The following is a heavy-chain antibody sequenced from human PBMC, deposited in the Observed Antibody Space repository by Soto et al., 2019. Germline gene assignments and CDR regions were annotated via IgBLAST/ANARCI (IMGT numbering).Heavy chain of an antibody. Sequence: QVQLVQSGAEVKKPGASVKVSCKASGYTFTGYYLHWVRQAPRQGLEWMGIISPSAGSTSYAQKFQGRVTRARDTSTSTVSMELSSLTSEDTAVYYCARDQLYDSSGYYRYWGQGTLVTVSS. CDR3: ARDQLYDSSGYYRY. CDR2: ISPSAGST. D-gene: IGHD3-22*01. CDR1: GYTFTGYY. V-gene: IGHV1-46*01. J-gene: IGHJ4*02.